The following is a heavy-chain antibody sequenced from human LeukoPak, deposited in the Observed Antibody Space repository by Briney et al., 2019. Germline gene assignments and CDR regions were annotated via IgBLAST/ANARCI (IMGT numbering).Heavy chain of an antibody. CDR3: VRDHDWSFDL. J-gene: IGHJ4*02. D-gene: IGHD1-1*01. Sequence: GGSLRLSCAASGFTFSGYPIHWVRQAPGKGLEWVAVISYDGSNKYYADSVKGRFTISRDNSKNSLYLHVNSLRDEDTAVYYCVRDHDWSFDLWGQGALVTVSS. V-gene: IGHV3-30-3*01. CDR1: GFTFSGYP. CDR2: ISYDGSNK.